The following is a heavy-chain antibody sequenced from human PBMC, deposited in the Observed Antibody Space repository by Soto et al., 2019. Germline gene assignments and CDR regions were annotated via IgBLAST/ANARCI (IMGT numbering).Heavy chain of an antibody. CDR2: MSYSGST. CDR1: GGSISSSSSY. V-gene: IGHV4-39*01. J-gene: IGHJ4*02. CDR3: ARHGVLSVYDPIPGCFDS. D-gene: IGHD5-12*01. Sequence: QLQLQESGPGLVKPSETLSLTCTVSGGSISSSSSYWGWIRQPPGKGLEWIGSMSYSGSTYNNPSHKSRVSFSVDTSQSRTSLKRTSLTAAYTAVYSCARHGVLSVYDPIPGCFDSWGQGIRVTASS.